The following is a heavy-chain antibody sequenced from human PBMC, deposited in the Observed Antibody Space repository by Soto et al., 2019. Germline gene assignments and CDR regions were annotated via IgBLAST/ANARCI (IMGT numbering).Heavy chain of an antibody. CDR3: ARRYDSRGYHFDY. J-gene: IGHJ4*02. D-gene: IGHD3-22*01. CDR2: IIPILGIA. CDR1: GGTFSSYT. V-gene: IGHV1-69*02. Sequence: QVQLVQSGAEVKKPGSSVKVSCKASGGTFSSYTISWVRQAPGQGLEWMGRIIPILGIANYAQKFQGRVTITADKTTSTAYMELSSLRSEDTAVYYCARRYDSRGYHFDYWGQGTLVTVSS.